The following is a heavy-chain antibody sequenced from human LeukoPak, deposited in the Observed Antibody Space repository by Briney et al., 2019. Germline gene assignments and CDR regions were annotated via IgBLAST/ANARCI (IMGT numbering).Heavy chain of an antibody. Sequence: GGSLRLSCAASGFTFSDTWMHWVRQAPGEGLVWVSRIRSDGSDTRYAEPVKGRFTISRDNSKNTLYLQMNSLRAEDTAVYYCARRSGIAVAGAFDYWGQGTLVTVSS. CDR2: IRSDGSDT. CDR1: GFTFSDTW. D-gene: IGHD6-19*01. J-gene: IGHJ4*02. CDR3: ARRSGIAVAGAFDY. V-gene: IGHV3-74*01.